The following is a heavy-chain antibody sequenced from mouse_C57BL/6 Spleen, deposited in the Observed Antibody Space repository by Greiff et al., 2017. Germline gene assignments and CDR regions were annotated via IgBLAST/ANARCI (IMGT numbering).Heavy chain of an antibody. CDR2: IYPGDGDT. V-gene: IGHV1-80*01. J-gene: IGHJ3*01. CDR3: ARSPNYYGSSSPFAY. CDR1: GYAFSSYW. D-gene: IGHD1-1*01. Sequence: QVQLQQSGAELVKPGASVKISCKASGYAFSSYWMNWVKQRPGKGLEWIGQIYPGDGDTNYNGKFKGKATLTADKSSSTASMQLSSLTSEDSAVYFCARSPNYYGSSSPFAYWGQGTLVTVSA.